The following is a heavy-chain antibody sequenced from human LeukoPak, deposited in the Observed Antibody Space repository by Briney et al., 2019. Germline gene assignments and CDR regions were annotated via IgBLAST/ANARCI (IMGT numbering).Heavy chain of an antibody. CDR1: GFPVSSNY. J-gene: IGHJ4*02. D-gene: IGHD4-17*01. CDR3: ASSDDYGDPSFGY. CDR2: IYSSGST. V-gene: IGHV3-53*01. Sequence: PGGSLRLSCAASGFPVSSNYMNWVRQAPGKGLEWVSVIYSSGSTSYADSVKGRFTIARDNSKNTLYLQTNSLRAEDTAVYYCASSDDYGDPSFGYWGRGTLVTVSS.